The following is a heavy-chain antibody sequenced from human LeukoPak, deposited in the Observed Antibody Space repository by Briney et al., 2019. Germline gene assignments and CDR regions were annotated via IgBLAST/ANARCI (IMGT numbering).Heavy chain of an antibody. D-gene: IGHD2-15*01. CDR2: IYTSGST. J-gene: IGHJ5*02. CDR1: GGSISSYY. CDR3: ARASLGYCSGGSCYFPPHFDP. V-gene: IGHV4-4*07. Sequence: SETLSLTCTVSGGSISSYYWSWIRQPAGKGLEWIGRIYTSGSTNYNPSLKSRVTMSVDTSKNQFSLKLSSVTAAGTAVYYCARASLGYCSGGSCYFPPHFDPWGQGTLVTVSS.